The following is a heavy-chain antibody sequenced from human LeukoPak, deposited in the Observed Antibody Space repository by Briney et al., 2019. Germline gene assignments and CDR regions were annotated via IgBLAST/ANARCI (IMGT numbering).Heavy chain of an antibody. Sequence: AGGSLRLSCAASGFTFSSYEMNWVRQAPGKGLEWVSYISSSDSTIYYADSVKGRFTISRDNSKNTLYLQMGSLRAEDMAVYYCARVGPADIYYASSGLDYWGQGTLVTVSS. CDR3: ARVGPADIYYASSGLDY. D-gene: IGHD3-22*01. CDR2: ISSSDSTI. J-gene: IGHJ4*02. V-gene: IGHV3-48*03. CDR1: GFTFSSYE.